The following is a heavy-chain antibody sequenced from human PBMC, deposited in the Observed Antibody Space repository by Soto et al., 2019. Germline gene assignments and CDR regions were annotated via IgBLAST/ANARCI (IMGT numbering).Heavy chain of an antibody. D-gene: IGHD2-15*01. Sequence: EVRLVESGGGLVQPGGSLRLSCAASGFTFSDYYMDWVRQTPGKGLEWVGRSRNKAHSYTTKYAASVQGRFTVSRDGSKNSFYLQMDSLKTDDTAVYYCARGASGGSSANYYGFDVWGQGNTVIVSS. CDR2: SRNKAHSYTT. CDR1: GFTFSDYY. J-gene: IGHJ6*02. CDR3: ARGASGGSSANYYGFDV. V-gene: IGHV3-72*01.